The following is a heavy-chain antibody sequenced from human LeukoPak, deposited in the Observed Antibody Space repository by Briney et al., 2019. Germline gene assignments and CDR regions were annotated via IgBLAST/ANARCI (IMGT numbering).Heavy chain of an antibody. J-gene: IGHJ3*02. CDR1: EFTFSSYV. CDR3: ASSRMTIYGVVNDAFDI. D-gene: IGHD3-3*01. Sequence: WTSLRLSCAASEFTFSSYVMHWVRQAPGKGLEWVAAISSDGSNKYSEHGRFTISRDNSKNTLYLQMISLRAEDTAVYYCASSRMTIYGVVNDAFDIWGQGTMVTVSS. CDR2: ISSDGSNK. V-gene: IGHV3-30*04.